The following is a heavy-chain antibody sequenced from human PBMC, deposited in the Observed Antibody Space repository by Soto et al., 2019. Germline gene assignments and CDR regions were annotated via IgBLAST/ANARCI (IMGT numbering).Heavy chain of an antibody. CDR3: AKDDRNIVVVTAPDY. V-gene: IGHV3-23*01. Sequence: EVQLLESGGGLVQPGGSLRLSCAASGFSFSSYAMSWVRQAPGKGLEWVSAISGSGGSTYYADSVKGRFTISRDNSKNTVYLQMNRLRAEDTAVYYCAKDDRNIVVVTAPDYWGQGTLVTVSS. CDR1: GFSFSSYA. D-gene: IGHD2-21*02. CDR2: ISGSGGST. J-gene: IGHJ4*02.